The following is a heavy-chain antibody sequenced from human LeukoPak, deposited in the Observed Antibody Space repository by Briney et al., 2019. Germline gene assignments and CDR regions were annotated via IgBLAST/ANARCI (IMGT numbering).Heavy chain of an antibody. CDR1: RFTFSDYW. J-gene: IGHJ6*03. CDR3: ARGWNNWSSRYYYYYMDV. V-gene: IGHV3-74*01. CDR2: TDTDGTTT. Sequence: GGSLRLSCTASRFTFSDYWMHWVRQAPGKGLVWVSQTDTDGTTTNFADSVKGRFTISRDNAKNTLYLQMINLRAEDTAVYYCARGWNNWSSRYYYYYMDVWGKGTTVTVSS. D-gene: IGHD1-1*01.